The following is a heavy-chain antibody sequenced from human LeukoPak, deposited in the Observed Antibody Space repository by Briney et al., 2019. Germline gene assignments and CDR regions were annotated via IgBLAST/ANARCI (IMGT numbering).Heavy chain of an antibody. CDR2: ISGSGGST. V-gene: IGHV3-23*01. CDR3: ARDGYCSSTSCSYDY. J-gene: IGHJ4*02. Sequence: PGGSLRLSCAASGFTFSSYAMSWVRQAPGKGLEWVSAISGSGGSTYYADSVKGRFTISRDNSKNALYLQMNSLRAEDTAVYYCARDGYCSSTSCSYDYWGQGTLVTVSS. CDR1: GFTFSSYA. D-gene: IGHD2-2*01.